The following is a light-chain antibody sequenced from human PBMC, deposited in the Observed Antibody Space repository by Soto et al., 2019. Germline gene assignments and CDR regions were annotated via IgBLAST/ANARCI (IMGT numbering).Light chain of an antibody. Sequence: DLQITPSPSSLSASVGDTVTITCPAVQSISTWLAWYQQKPNKAPKSLISGASNLQSGVPSRFSGSGSGTDFTLTISSLEPEDFAVYYCQQRGNWPPGFTFGPGTKVDIK. J-gene: IGKJ3*01. CDR2: GAS. CDR1: QSISTW. CDR3: QQRGNWPPGFT. V-gene: IGKV1D-16*01.